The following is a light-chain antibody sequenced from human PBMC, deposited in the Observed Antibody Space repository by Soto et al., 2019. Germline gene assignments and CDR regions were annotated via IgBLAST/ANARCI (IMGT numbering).Light chain of an antibody. CDR2: GAS. Sequence: DIQMTQSPSTLSASVGDRVTITCRASQSISSWLAWYQQKPGKAPKLLIYGASSLESGVPSRFSGSGSGTEFTLTISSLQPDDFVTYYCQQYNSYSVTFGQGTKV. J-gene: IGKJ1*01. V-gene: IGKV1-5*01. CDR1: QSISSW. CDR3: QQYNSYSVT.